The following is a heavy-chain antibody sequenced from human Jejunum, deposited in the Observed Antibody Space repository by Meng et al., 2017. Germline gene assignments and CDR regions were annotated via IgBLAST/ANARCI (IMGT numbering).Heavy chain of an antibody. J-gene: IGHJ4*02. CDR1: GFMFSNDA. Sequence: GESLKISCEGSGFMFSNDAISWIRQVPGKSLEWLSAIDFDADETHYRESMKGRFTIARDILKNTVYLEMNNLRVEDTAVYFCAGRRDSISYTTFDYWGQGTPVTVSS. D-gene: IGHD3-16*02. V-gene: IGHV3-23*01. CDR2: IDFDADET. CDR3: AGRRDSISYTTFDY.